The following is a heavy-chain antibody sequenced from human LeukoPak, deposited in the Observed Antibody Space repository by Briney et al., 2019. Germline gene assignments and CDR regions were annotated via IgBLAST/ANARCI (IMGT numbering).Heavy chain of an antibody. CDR1: GYSISSGYY. CDR3: ARESVEGSAGDYGDFFDY. V-gene: IGHV4-38-2*02. Sequence: PSETLSLTCAVSGYSISSGYYWGWIRQPPGKGLEWIGSIYHSGSTYYNPSLQSRVTISVDTSKNQFSLKLSSVTAADTAVYYCARESVEGSAGDYGDFFDYWGQGTLVTVSS. CDR2: IYHSGST. D-gene: IGHD4-17*01. J-gene: IGHJ4*02.